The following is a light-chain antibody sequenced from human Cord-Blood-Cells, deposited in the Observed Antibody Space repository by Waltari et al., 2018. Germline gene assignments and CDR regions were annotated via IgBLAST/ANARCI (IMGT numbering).Light chain of an antibody. J-gene: IGLJ3*02. CDR3: CSYAGSSTWV. CDR2: EVS. CDR1: SSDVSSYHV. Sequence: QSARTQPPSVSGSPGQSITISCTETSSDVSSYHVLSWYQQHPGKAPKLMIYEVSKRPSGVSNRFSGSKSGNTASLTISGLQAEDEADYYCCSYAGSSTWVFGGGTKLTVL. V-gene: IGLV2-23*02.